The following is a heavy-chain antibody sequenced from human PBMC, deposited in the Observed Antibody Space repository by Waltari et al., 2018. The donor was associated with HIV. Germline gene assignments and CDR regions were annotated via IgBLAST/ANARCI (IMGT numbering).Heavy chain of an antibody. D-gene: IGHD6-19*01. CDR3: ARQWLALYFDY. J-gene: IGHJ4*02. CDR2: IFYSGNT. V-gene: IGHV4-39*07. Sequence: QLQVHESRPGLVKTSETLSLTCPVSGGSISSRDYYWGWIRQPPGKGLEWIGIIFYSGNTYSNPSLKSRVTISVDTSKSQFSLNLSSVTAADTAVYYCARQWLALYFDYWGQGTLVTVSS. CDR1: GGSISSRDYY.